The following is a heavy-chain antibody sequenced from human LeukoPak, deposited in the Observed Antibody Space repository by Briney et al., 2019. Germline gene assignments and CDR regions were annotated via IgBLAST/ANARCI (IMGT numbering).Heavy chain of an antibody. CDR1: GYTFTSYG. V-gene: IGHV1-18*01. CDR2: ISAYNGNT. Sequence: ASVKVSCKASGYTFTSYGISWVRQAPRQGLEWMGWISAYNGNTNYAQKLQGRVTMTTDTSTSTAYMELRSLRSDDTAVYYCARAESHVLRYFDWLYPFDYWGQGTLVTVSS. CDR3: ARAESHVLRYFDWLYPFDY. J-gene: IGHJ4*02. D-gene: IGHD3-9*01.